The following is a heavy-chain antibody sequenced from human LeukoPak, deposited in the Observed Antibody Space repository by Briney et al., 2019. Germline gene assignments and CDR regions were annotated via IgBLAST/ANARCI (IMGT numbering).Heavy chain of an antibody. D-gene: IGHD6-19*01. J-gene: IGHJ4*02. CDR1: GFTFSSYA. V-gene: IGHV3-23*01. CDR2: ISGSGGST. CDR3: AKERVSYSSGWYQDY. Sequence: GGNLRLSCAASGFTFSSYAMSWVRQAPGKGLEWVSTISGSGGSTYYADSVKGRFTISRDNSKNTLYLQMNSLRAEDTAVYYCAKERVSYSSGWYQDYWGQGTLVTVSS.